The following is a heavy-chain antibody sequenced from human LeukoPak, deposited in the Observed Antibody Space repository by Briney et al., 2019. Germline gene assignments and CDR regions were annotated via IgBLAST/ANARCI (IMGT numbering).Heavy chain of an antibody. V-gene: IGHV4-59*08. CDR2: IYYSGST. CDR1: GGSISGYH. D-gene: IGHD6-13*01. Sequence: PSETLSLTCSVSGGSISGYHWSWIRQPPGKGLEWIGYIYYSGSTNYNPSLKSRVTISVDTSKNQFSLRLSSVTAADTAVYYCARRGSYSSSWSLAFDIWGQGTMVTVSS. CDR3: ARRGSYSSSWSLAFDI. J-gene: IGHJ3*02.